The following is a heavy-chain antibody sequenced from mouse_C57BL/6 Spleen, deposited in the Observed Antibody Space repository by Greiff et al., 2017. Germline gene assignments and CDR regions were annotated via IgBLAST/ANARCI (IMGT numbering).Heavy chain of an antibody. CDR1: GFTFSDAW. J-gene: IGHJ4*01. CDR3: TTPYYYDYYDSMDY. CDR2: IRNKANNHST. D-gene: IGHD2-4*01. Sequence: EVQRVESGGGLVQPGGSMKLSCAASGFTFSDAWMDWVRQSPEKGLEWVAEIRNKANNHSTYYAESVKGRFTISRDSSKSSFYLQMNSLRADDAVIYCCTTPYYYDYYDSMDYWGQGTSVTVSS. V-gene: IGHV6-6*01.